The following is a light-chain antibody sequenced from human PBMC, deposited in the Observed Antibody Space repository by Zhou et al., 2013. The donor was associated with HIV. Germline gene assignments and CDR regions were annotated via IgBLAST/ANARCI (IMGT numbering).Light chain of an antibody. Sequence: EIVLTQSPGTLSLSPGERATLSCRASQSVTSNYLAWFQQKLGQAPRLLIYGASTRATGIPARFSGSGSGTEFTLTITRLEPEDFAVYYCQQYDRSPLTFGGGTKVEIK. CDR2: GAS. V-gene: IGKV3-20*01. CDR3: QQYDRSPLT. J-gene: IGKJ4*01. CDR1: QSVTSNY.